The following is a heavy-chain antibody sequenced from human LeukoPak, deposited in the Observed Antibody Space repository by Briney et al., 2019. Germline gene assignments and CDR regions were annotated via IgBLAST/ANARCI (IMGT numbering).Heavy chain of an antibody. J-gene: IGHJ4*02. V-gene: IGHV3-48*04. CDR2: ISETI. CDR3: VREVGRPKTFYFDS. D-gene: IGHD2/OR15-2a*01. Sequence: GGSLRLSCIASGFVFSRDNMNWVRQAPGKGLEWVAHISETIYYADSVQGRFTISRDNAKNSLYLQMSNLRVDDTAMYYCVREVGRPKTFYFDSWGRGTPVTSPQ. CDR1: GFVFSRDN.